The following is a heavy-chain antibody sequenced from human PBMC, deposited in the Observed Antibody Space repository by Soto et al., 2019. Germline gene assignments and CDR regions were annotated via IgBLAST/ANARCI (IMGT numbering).Heavy chain of an antibody. J-gene: IGHJ3*02. CDR2: IIPIFTTT. D-gene: IGHD6-13*01. CDR1: GGTFSNHA. Sequence: SVKVSCKASGGTFSNHAINWVRQAPGQGFEWMGRIIPIFTTTNYAQKFQGRVTITADESTITAYMELSSLKHDDTAVYYCAREVAADGTFREDVFDIWGQATLVTVSS. V-gene: IGHV1-69*13. CDR3: AREVAADGTFREDVFDI.